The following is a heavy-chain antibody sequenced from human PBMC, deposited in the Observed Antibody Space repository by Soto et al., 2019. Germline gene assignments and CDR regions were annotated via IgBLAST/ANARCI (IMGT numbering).Heavy chain of an antibody. CDR1: GFTFSSYS. D-gene: IGHD6-19*01. V-gene: IGHV3-48*01. J-gene: IGHJ1*01. CDR2: ISSSSNTI. Sequence: PGGSLRLSCAAFGFTFSSYSINWVRQAPGKGLEWVSYISSSSNTIYYADSVKGRFTISRDNAKNSLYLQMNSLRAEDTAVYYCARYRVAGSGWNGYFQHWGHGTQGTVSS. CDR3: ARYRVAGSGWNGYFQH.